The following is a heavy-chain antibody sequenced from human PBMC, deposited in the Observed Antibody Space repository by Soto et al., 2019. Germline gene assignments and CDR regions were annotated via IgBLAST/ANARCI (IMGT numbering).Heavy chain of an antibody. D-gene: IGHD3-10*01. CDR3: ARSVPKEIWFGELQEYDAFDI. Sequence: VKVSCKASSYTFTSYGITWVRQAPGQGLEWMGWISAYNGNTNYAQKLQGRVTMTTDTSTSTAYMELRSLRSDDTAGYYCARSVPKEIWFGELQEYDAFDIWG. CDR1: SYTFTSYG. V-gene: IGHV1-18*01. J-gene: IGHJ3*02. CDR2: ISAYNGNT.